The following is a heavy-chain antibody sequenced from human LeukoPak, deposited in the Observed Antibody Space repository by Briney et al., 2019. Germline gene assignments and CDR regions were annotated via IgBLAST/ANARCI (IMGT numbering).Heavy chain of an antibody. J-gene: IGHJ4*02. D-gene: IGHD6-19*01. CDR3: ARESAVAGTGDY. CDR2: IIPIFGTA. V-gene: IGHV1-69*13. CDR1: GGTFSSYA. Sequence: SVKVSCKASGGTFSSYAISWVRQAPGQGLEWMGGIIPIFGTANYAQKFQGRVTITADESTSTAYMELRSLRSDDTAVYYCARESAVAGTGDYWGQGTLVTVSS.